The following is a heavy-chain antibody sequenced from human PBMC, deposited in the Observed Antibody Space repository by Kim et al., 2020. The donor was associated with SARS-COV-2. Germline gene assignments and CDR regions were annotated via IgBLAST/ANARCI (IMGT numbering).Heavy chain of an antibody. V-gene: IGHV3-23*01. CDR2: ISSSGSYT. CDR3: AKEAGGNYFPLDY. D-gene: IGHD1-26*01. CDR1: GFTFNNYA. Sequence: GGSLRLSCAASGFTFNNYATSWVRQAPGKGLEWVSSISSSGSYTYYADSVEGRFTISRDNSKNTLYLQMNSLRAEDTAIYYCAKEAGGNYFPLDYCGQGTLVTVSS. J-gene: IGHJ4*02.